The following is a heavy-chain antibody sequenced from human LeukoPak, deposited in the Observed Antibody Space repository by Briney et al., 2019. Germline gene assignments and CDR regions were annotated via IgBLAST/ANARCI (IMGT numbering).Heavy chain of an antibody. CDR3: ARDYYDTSGKSSAYYYFAY. CDR1: GGTFSSYA. V-gene: IGHV1-69*06. D-gene: IGHD3-22*01. Sequence: SVKVSCKASGGTFSSYAITWVRQAPGQGLEWMGGIIPFFDSPKYAQKFQGRVTITADKSTSTAYMELSSLRSEDTAIYYCARDYYDTSGKSSAYYYFAYWGQGTLVTVSS. J-gene: IGHJ4*02. CDR2: IIPFFDSP.